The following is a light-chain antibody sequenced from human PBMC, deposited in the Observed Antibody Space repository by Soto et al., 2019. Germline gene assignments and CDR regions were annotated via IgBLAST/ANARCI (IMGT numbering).Light chain of an antibody. J-gene: IGKJ1*01. CDR2: GAS. Sequence: EIVLTQSPGTLSLSPGEGGTLSCRASQTVISNSLAWYQQKPGQPPRLLIHGASTRAPVIPDRFSGSRSGTHFTRTISRLEADDFALYYCQLYGGSPKTFGQGTKLEIK. CDR3: QLYGGSPKT. V-gene: IGKV3-20*01. CDR1: QTVISNS.